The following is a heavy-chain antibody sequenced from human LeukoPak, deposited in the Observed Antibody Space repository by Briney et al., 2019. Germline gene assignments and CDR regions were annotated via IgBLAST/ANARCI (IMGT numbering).Heavy chain of an antibody. Sequence: SETLSLTCTVSGGSFSTYQWTWLRQTAGRGLESIGRIHTRGTLNYNPSIQSRVTMPLDTAKHQFSLKLSSVTAADTAVYYCARESTTVGAIGAFDIWGQGTMVAVSS. CDR3: ARESTTVGAIGAFDI. CDR2: IHTRGTL. CDR1: GGSFSTYQ. D-gene: IGHD1-26*01. J-gene: IGHJ3*02. V-gene: IGHV4-4*07.